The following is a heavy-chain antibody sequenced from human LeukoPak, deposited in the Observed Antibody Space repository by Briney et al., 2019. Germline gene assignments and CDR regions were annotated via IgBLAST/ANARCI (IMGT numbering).Heavy chain of an antibody. V-gene: IGHV4-4*07. CDR3: ARALNPLTGTYYFDY. D-gene: IGHD4/OR15-4a*01. CDR1: GASINSHY. J-gene: IGHJ4*02. CDR2: LYISGST. Sequence: PETLSLTCSVSGASINSHYWTWIRQPAGKGLEWIGRLYISGSTNYSPSLKSRVTMSVDTSKNQFSLNLISVTAADTAVYYCARALNPLTGTYYFDYWGQGTLVTASS.